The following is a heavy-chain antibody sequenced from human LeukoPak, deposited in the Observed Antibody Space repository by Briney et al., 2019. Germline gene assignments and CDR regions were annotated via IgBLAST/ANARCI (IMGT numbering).Heavy chain of an antibody. CDR2: IYYSGST. V-gene: IGHV4-30-4*08. D-gene: IGHD6-6*01. J-gene: IGHJ4*02. CDR1: GGSISSGDYY. CDR3: AREYSSSDYFDY. Sequence: SQTLSLTRTVSGGSISSGDYYWSWIRQPPGKGLEWIGYIYYSGSTYYNPSLKSRVTISVDTSKSQFSLMLSSVTAADTAVYYCAREYSSSDYFDYWGQGTLVTVSS.